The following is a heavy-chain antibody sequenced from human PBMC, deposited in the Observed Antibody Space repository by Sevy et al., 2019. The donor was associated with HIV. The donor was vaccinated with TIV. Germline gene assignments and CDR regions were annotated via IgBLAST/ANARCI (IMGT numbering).Heavy chain of an antibody. Sequence: GGSLRLSCAASGFTFDTYWMQWVRQAPGKGLEWVANIRQDGGEIYYSDSVKGRFTISRNNAKESLFLQMTNSKVEDSGICYCARRFFDDWGQGVLVTVSS. D-gene: IGHD3-16*01. CDR2: IRQDGGEI. CDR1: GFTFDTYW. V-gene: IGHV3-7*01. CDR3: ARRFFDD. J-gene: IGHJ4*02.